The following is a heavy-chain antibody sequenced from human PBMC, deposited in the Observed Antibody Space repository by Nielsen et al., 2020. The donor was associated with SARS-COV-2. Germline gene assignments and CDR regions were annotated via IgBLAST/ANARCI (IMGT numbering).Heavy chain of an antibody. V-gene: IGHV3-73*01. CDR3: TVESFDY. Sequence: GESLKISCAASGFTFSSYGMHWVRQASGKGLEWVGRIRSKANSYATAYAASVKGRFTISRDDSKNTAYLQMNSLKTEDTAVYYCTVESFDYWGQGTLVTVSS. D-gene: IGHD1-1*01. J-gene: IGHJ4*02. CDR1: GFTFSSYG. CDR2: IRSKANSYAT.